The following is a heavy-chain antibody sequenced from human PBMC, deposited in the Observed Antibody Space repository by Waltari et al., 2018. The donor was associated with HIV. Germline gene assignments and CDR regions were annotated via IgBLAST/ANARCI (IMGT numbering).Heavy chain of an antibody. CDR1: GLPFSSFA. D-gene: IGHD3-10*01. V-gene: IGHV3-30*01. CDR3: ARGRGGPDY. Sequence: QVQLVESGGGGVQPGRSLRLSCAASGLPFSSFAMHWVRQAPGKGLEWVAVIAYDGSEKYYGDSVKGRFTISRDNSKNTLYLQMNSLRVEDTAVYYCARGRGGPDYWGQGTLVTVSS. J-gene: IGHJ4*02. CDR2: IAYDGSEK.